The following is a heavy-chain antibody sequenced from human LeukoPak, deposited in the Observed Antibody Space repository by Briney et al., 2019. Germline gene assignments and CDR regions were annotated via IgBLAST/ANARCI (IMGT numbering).Heavy chain of an antibody. CDR2: INGSGGNT. CDR1: GFTFSSYA. V-gene: IGHV3-23*01. J-gene: IGHJ4*02. D-gene: IGHD6-13*01. Sequence: GGSLRLSCAASGFTFSSYAMTWVRQAPGKGLEWVATINGSGGNTYYADSVKGRFSISRDNSKSTLYLQMNSLRAEDTAVYYCAKFRAAAGPRDFDYWGQGTLVTVSS. CDR3: AKFRAAAGPRDFDY.